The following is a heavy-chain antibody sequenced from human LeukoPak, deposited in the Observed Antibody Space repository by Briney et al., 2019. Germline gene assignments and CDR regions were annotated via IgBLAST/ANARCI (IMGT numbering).Heavy chain of an antibody. J-gene: IGHJ6*03. CDR1: GFTFSSYW. V-gene: IGHV3-7*03. Sequence: GGSLRLSCAASGFTFSSYWMSWVRQAPGKGLEWVANIKQDGSEKYYVDSVKGRFTISRDNAKNSLYLQMNSLRAGDTAIYYCAKNGDRGAYCSGGTCYPYYYYYMDVWGKGTTVTISS. D-gene: IGHD2-15*01. CDR3: AKNGDRGAYCSGGTCYPYYYYYMDV. CDR2: IKQDGSEK.